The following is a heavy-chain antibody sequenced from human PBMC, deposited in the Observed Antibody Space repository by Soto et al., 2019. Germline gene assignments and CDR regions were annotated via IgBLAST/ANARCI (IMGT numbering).Heavy chain of an antibody. CDR1: GGSISSGGYF. D-gene: IGHD3-10*01. Sequence: QLQLQESGSGLVKPSQTLSLTCAVSGGSISSGGYFWSWIRQPPGKGLEWIGYIYHSGRTYYNPSLKSRVTISVDRSKHQFSLKLSSVTAADTAVYYCARGLGPWGQGTLVTVSS. CDR3: ARGLGP. CDR2: IYHSGRT. V-gene: IGHV4-30-2*01. J-gene: IGHJ5*02.